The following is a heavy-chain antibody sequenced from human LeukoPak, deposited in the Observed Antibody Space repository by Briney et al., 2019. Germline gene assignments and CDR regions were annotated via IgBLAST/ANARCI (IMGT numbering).Heavy chain of an antibody. CDR2: ISWNSGSI. D-gene: IGHD3-22*01. Sequence: QSGGSLRLSCAASGFTFDDYAMHWVRQAPGKGLEWVSGISWNSGSIGYADSVKGRFTISRDNAKNSLYLQMNSLRAEDTALYYCAKDLSNLIPMIKYWGQGTLVPVSS. CDR3: AKDLSNLIPMIKY. V-gene: IGHV3-9*01. CDR1: GFTFDDYA. J-gene: IGHJ4*02.